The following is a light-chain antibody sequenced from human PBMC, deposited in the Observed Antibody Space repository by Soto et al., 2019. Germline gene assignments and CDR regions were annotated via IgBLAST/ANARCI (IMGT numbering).Light chain of an antibody. CDR3: QHYNSYSEA. CDR2: KAS. V-gene: IGKV1-5*03. CDR1: QTISSW. J-gene: IGKJ1*01. Sequence: IQRTQSPSTLSGSVGDRVTITCRASQTISSWSAWYQQKPGKAPKLLIYKASTLKSGVPSRFSGSGSGTEFTLTISSLQPDDFATYYCQHYNSYSEAFGQGTMVDI.